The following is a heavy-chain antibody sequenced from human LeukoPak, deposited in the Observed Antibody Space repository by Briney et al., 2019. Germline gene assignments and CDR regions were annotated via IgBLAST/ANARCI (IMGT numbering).Heavy chain of an antibody. CDR2: INPSGGST. Sequence: ASVKVSCTASGYTFTSYYMHWVRQAPGQGLEWMGIINPSGGSTSYAQKFQGRVTMTRDTSTSTVYMELSSLRSEDTAVYYCARSQGGITGTTIYYYGMDVWGQGTTVTVSS. V-gene: IGHV1-46*01. CDR3: ARSQGGITGTTIYYYGMDV. CDR1: GYTFTSYY. J-gene: IGHJ6*02. D-gene: IGHD1-7*01.